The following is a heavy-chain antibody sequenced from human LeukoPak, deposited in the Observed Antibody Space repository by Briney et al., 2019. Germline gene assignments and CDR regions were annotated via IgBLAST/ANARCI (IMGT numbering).Heavy chain of an antibody. J-gene: IGHJ5*02. D-gene: IGHD3-16*01. CDR2: INHSGST. CDR3: ARGGHGGNWFDP. V-gene: IGHV4-34*01. CDR1: GGSFSGYY. Sequence: SETLSLTCAVYGGSFSGYYWSWIRQPPGKGLEWIGEINHSGSTNYNPSLKSRVTISVDTSKNQFSLKLSSVTAADTAVYYCARGGHGGNWFDPWGQGTLVTVSS.